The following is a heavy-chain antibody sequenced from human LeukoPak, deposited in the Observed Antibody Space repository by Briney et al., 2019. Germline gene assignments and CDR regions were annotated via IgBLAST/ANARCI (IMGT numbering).Heavy chain of an antibody. D-gene: IGHD3-16*01. CDR1: GGSFSGYY. J-gene: IGHJ6*02. CDR2: INHSGST. CDR3: AYASYYYYGMDV. Sequence: SETLSLTCAVYGGSFSGYYWSWIRRPPGKGLEWIGEINHSGSTNYNPSLKSRVTISVDTSKNRFSLKLSSVTAADTAVYYCAYASYYYYGMDVWGQGTTVTVSS. V-gene: IGHV4-34*01.